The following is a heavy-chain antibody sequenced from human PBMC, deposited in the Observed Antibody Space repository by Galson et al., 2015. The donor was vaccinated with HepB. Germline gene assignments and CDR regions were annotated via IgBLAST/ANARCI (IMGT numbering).Heavy chain of an antibody. CDR3: ARGGTIRFLEWSRIDAFDI. V-gene: IGHV1-8*01. D-gene: IGHD3-3*01. CDR1: GYTFTSYD. CDR2: MNPNSGNT. J-gene: IGHJ3*02. Sequence: SVKVSCKASGYTFTSYDINWVRQATGQGLEWMGWMNPNSGNTGYAQKFQSRVTMTRNTSISTAYMELSSLRSEDTAVYYCARGGTIRFLEWSRIDAFDIWGQGTMVTVSS.